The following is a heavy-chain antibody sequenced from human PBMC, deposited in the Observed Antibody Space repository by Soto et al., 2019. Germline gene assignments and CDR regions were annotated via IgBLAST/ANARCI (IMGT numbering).Heavy chain of an antibody. J-gene: IGHJ5*02. D-gene: IGHD5-12*01. CDR3: ARDPIGYGGWFDP. CDR2: IYYSGST. Sequence: QVQLQESGPGLVKPSETLSLTCTVSGGSISGYYWSWIRQPPGKGLEWIGYIYYSGSTNYNPSLKSRVTISVATSTTPFSLKLSSVTAADTAVYYCARDPIGYGGWFDPWGQGTLVTVSS. V-gene: IGHV4-59*01. CDR1: GGSISGYY.